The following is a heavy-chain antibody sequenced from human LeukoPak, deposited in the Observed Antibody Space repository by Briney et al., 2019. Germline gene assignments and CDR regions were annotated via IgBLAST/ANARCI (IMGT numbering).Heavy chain of an antibody. CDR1: GFTFSDYA. J-gene: IGHJ4*02. V-gene: IGHV3-23*01. D-gene: IGHD2/OR15-2a*01. CDR2: FSGSGGST. Sequence: RGSLRLSCTASGFTFSDYAMSWVRQAPGKGLEWVSAFSGSGGSTYYADSVKGRFTISRDNSKNTLYLQMNSLRAGDTAVYYCATSGLSRFGFWGQGTLVTVSS. CDR3: ATSGLSRFGF.